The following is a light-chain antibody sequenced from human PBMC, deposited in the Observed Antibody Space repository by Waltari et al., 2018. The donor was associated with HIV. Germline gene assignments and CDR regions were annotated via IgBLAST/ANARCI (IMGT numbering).Light chain of an antibody. CDR2: EVT. Sequence: QSALTQPASVSGSPGQSITISCTGTNPDIGHYTLVSWYQHHPGKAPKLIIYEVTKRPSGVSNRFSASKSGNTASLTISGLQADDEADYFCCSYAGRTTLVFGGGTTLTVL. CDR1: NPDIGHYTL. J-gene: IGLJ3*02. CDR3: CSYAGRTTLV. V-gene: IGLV2-23*02.